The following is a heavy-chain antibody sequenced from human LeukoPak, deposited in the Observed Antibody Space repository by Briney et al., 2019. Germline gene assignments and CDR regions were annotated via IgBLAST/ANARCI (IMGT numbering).Heavy chain of an antibody. CDR2: ISTGSSYT. V-gene: IGHV3-11*06. D-gene: IGHD5-18*01. J-gene: IGHJ4*02. CDR1: GFTFSDFY. Sequence: GALRLSCAASGFTFSDFYMNWVRQAPGEGLGWVSYISTGSSYTNYEDSVKGRFTISRDNAKNSLYLQMNSLRAEDTAVYYCARVGYSYGYDYWGQGTLVTVSS. CDR3: ARVGYSYGYDY.